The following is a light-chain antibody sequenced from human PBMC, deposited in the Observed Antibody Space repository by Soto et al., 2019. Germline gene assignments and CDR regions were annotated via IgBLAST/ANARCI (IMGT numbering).Light chain of an antibody. Sequence: DIQMTQSPSTLSASVGDSVTITCRASQNIRNWLAWYQQKPGKAPKLLIYDASSLESGVPSRFSGSGSGTEFTLTISSLQPDDFATYYCQQYNSYWTFGQGTKVEI. V-gene: IGKV1-5*01. CDR1: QNIRNW. CDR2: DAS. J-gene: IGKJ1*01. CDR3: QQYNSYWT.